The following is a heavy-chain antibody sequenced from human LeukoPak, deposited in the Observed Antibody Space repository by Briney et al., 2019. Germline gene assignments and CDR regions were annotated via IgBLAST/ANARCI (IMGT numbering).Heavy chain of an antibody. V-gene: IGHV4-59*01. Sequence: SETLSLTCTVSGGSISSYYWSWTRQPPGKGLEGIGDIYYSWSTNYNPSLKSRVTISVDTSKNQFSLKLSSVTAADTAVYYCARWGTVARFDYWGKGTLVTVSS. CDR3: ARWGTVARFDY. J-gene: IGHJ4*02. CDR2: IYYSWST. CDR1: GGSISSYY. D-gene: IGHD4-23*01.